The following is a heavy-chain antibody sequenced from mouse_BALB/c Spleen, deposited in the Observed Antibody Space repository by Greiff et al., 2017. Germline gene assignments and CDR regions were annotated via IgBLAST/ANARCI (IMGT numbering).Heavy chain of an antibody. CDR2: IDPENGDT. J-gene: IGHJ2*01. CDR3: NAGGNYRLFDY. V-gene: IGHV14-4*02. D-gene: IGHD2-1*01. Sequence: EVMLVESGAELVRSGASVKLSCTASGFNIKDYYMHWVKQRPEQGLEWIGWIDPENGDTEYAPKFQGKATMTADTSSNTAYLQLSSLTSEDTAVYYCNAGGNYRLFDYWGQGTTLTVSS. CDR1: GFNIKDYY.